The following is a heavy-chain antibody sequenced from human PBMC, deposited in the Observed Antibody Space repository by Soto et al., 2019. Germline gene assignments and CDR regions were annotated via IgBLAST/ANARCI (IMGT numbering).Heavy chain of an antibody. CDR1: GDSVSNNSAA. D-gene: IGHD3-16*02. CDR2: TYYRSKWYN. CDR3: ARDNQSYLYNGMDV. V-gene: IGHV6-1*01. J-gene: IGHJ6*02. Sequence: SQTLSLTCAISGDSVSNNSAAWNWIRQSPSRGLEWLGRTYYRSKWYNDYAVSMKSRIIINPDTSKNQFTLQLNSLTPADTAVYFCARDNQSYLYNGMDVWGQGTTVTVSS.